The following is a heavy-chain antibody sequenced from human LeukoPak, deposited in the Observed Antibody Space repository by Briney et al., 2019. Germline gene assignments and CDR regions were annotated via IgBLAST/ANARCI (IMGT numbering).Heavy chain of an antibody. D-gene: IGHD3-3*01. Sequence: GGSLRLSCAASGFTFSSYAMSWVRQAPGEGLEWVSAISGSGGSTYYADSVKGRFNISRDNSKNSLYLQMNSLRTEDTAVYYCAISRPYYDFWSGYYNEDYYYYMDVWGKGTTVTVSS. CDR1: GFTFSSYA. CDR2: ISGSGGST. V-gene: IGHV3-23*01. CDR3: AISRPYYDFWSGYYNEDYYYYMDV. J-gene: IGHJ6*03.